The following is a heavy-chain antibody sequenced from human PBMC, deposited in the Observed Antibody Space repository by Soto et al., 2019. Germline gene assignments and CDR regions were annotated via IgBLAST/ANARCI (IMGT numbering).Heavy chain of an antibody. CDR2: IYYSGST. V-gene: IGHV4-59*01. D-gene: IGHD2-21*02. CDR3: ARIYCGGDCFHY. Sequence: SETLSLTCTVSGGSISSYYWSWIRQPPGKGLEWIGYIYYSGSTNYNPSLKSRVTISVDTSKNQFSLKLSSVTAADTAVYYCARIYCGGDCFHYWGQGTLVTVSS. CDR1: GGSISSYY. J-gene: IGHJ4*02.